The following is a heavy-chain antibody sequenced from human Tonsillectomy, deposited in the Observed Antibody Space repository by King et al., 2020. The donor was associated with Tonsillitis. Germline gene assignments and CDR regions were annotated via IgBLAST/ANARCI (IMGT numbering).Heavy chain of an antibody. CDR3: AKDISLGLYGPRYFQH. J-gene: IGHJ1*01. V-gene: IGHV3-43*02. CDR1: GFTFVDYA. D-gene: IGHD2/OR15-2a*01. CDR2: ISVEGVSP. Sequence: VQLVESGGGVVQPGGSLRLSCAASGFTFVDYAMHWVRQAPGKGLEWVSRISVEGVSPYYSDFVKGRFTISRDNSKNSLYLQMNSLRTEDTALYYCAKDISLGLYGPRYFQHWGQGTLVTVSS.